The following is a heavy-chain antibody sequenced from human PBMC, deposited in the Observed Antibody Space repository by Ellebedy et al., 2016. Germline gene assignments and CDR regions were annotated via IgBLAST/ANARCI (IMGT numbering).Heavy chain of an antibody. D-gene: IGHD3-9*01. CDR2: IIPILGIA. Sequence: ASVKVSCKASGGTFSSYAISWVRQAPGQGLEWMGRIIPILGIANYAQKFQGRVTITADKSTSTAYMELSSLRSEDTAVYYCASSRGSGYDILTGYYTQEAFDYWGQGTLVTVSS. V-gene: IGHV1-69*04. CDR1: GGTFSSYA. CDR3: ASSRGSGYDILTGYYTQEAFDY. J-gene: IGHJ4*02.